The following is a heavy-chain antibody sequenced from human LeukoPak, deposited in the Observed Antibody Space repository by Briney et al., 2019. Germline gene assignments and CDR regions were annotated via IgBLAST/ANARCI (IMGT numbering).Heavy chain of an antibody. CDR3: ASDCVDGDIRYSSSSAFCLVAFDI. CDR2: IYDSGST. J-gene: IGHJ3*02. Sequence: KPSETLSLTCTVSGGSISSSSYYWGWIRQPPGKGLEWIGSIYDSGSTYYNPSLKSRVTISVDTSKNQFSLKLSSVTAADTAVYYCASDCVDGDIRYSSSSAFCLVAFDIWGQGTMVTVSS. CDR1: GGSISSSSYY. D-gene: IGHD6-6*01. V-gene: IGHV4-39*07.